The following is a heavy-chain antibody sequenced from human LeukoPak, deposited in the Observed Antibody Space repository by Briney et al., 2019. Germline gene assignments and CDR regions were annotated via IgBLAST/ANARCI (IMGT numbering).Heavy chain of an antibody. Sequence: SETLSLTCTVSGGSISSYYWGWIRQPAGKGLEWIGRIYTSGSTNYNPSLKSRVTMSVDTSKNQFSLKLSSVTAADTAVYYCARDLDSYSSSWYPYTSGWYLDYWGQGTLVTVSS. CDR1: GGSISSYY. V-gene: IGHV4-4*07. D-gene: IGHD6-13*01. J-gene: IGHJ4*02. CDR2: IYTSGST. CDR3: ARDLDSYSSSWYPYTSGWYLDY.